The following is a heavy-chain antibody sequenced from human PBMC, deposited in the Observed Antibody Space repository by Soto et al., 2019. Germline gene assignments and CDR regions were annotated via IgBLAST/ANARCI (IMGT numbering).Heavy chain of an antibody. CDR1: GFTFSNYA. D-gene: IGHD2-2*02. CDR3: ARALYCTSTSCYIAVSVLGMDV. J-gene: IGHJ6*02. CDR2: ISHDGSNK. Sequence: GGSLRLSCAASGFTFSNYAMHWVRQAPGKGLEWVSVISHDGSNKYFAASVKGRFTLSRDNSTNTLYLQMNSLRPEDTAVYYCARALYCTSTSCYIAVSVLGMDVWGQGTTVTVSS. V-gene: IGHV3-30-3*01.